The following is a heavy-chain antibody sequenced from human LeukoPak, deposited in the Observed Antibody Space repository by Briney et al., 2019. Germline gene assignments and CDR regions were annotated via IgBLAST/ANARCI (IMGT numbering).Heavy chain of an antibody. V-gene: IGHV4-39*01. J-gene: IGHJ5*02. CDR1: GGSISSSSYY. D-gene: IGHD6-19*01. CDR2: IYYSGST. Sequence: SETLSLTCTVSGGSISSSSYYWGWIRQPPGKGLEWIGSIYYSGSTYYNPSTKRLVTISVATSNNQFSLKLTSVTAADTAVYYCARQGQWLVPDWFDPWGQGTLVTVSS. CDR3: ARQGQWLVPDWFDP.